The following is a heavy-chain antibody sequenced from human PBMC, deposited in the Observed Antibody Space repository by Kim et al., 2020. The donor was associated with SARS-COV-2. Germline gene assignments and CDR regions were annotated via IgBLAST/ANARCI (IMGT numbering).Heavy chain of an antibody. J-gene: IGHJ3*02. V-gene: IGHV3-53*01. D-gene: IGHD3-10*01. CDR3: ARDYGSGSYYAFDI. Sequence: ADSVKGRFTISGDNSKNALYLQMSSLRAEDTAVYYCARDYGSGSYYAFDIWGQGTMVTVSS.